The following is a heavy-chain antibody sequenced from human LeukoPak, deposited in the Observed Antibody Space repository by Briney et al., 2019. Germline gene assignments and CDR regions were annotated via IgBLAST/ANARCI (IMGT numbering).Heavy chain of an antibody. D-gene: IGHD3-9*01. V-gene: IGHV4-34*01. J-gene: IGHJ6*03. Sequence: SETLSLTCTVYGGSFSGYYWSWIRQPPGKGLEWIGEINHSGSTNYNPSLKSRVTISVDTSKNQFSLKLSSVTAADTAVYYCARALPELLRYFDWTYYMDVWGKGTTVTVSS. CDR1: GGSFSGYY. CDR2: INHSGST. CDR3: ARALPELLRYFDWTYYMDV.